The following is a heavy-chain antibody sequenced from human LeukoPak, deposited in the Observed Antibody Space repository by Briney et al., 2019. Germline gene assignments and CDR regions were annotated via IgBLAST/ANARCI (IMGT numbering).Heavy chain of an antibody. CDR3: ARGGNVVVPAAMRCFQH. J-gene: IGHJ1*01. CDR1: GGSFSGYY. Sequence: KTSETLSLTCAVYGGSFSGYYWSWIRQPPGKGLEWTGEINHSGSTNYNPSLKSRVTISVDTSKNQFSLKLSSVTAADTAVYYCARGGNVVVPAAMRCFQHWGQGTLVTVSS. CDR2: INHSGST. V-gene: IGHV4-34*01. D-gene: IGHD2-2*01.